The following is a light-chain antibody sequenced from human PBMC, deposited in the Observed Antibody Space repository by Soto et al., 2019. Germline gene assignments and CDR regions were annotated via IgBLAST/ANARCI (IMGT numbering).Light chain of an antibody. CDR3: QQYTNWPYT. J-gene: IGKJ2*01. Sequence: EIVMTQSTANLSVSPGERASLSFRASQSVGSNLAWYQQTAGQAPRLLIYGASTRATGIPARFSGSGSGTEFTLTISSLQSEDFAVYSCQQYTNWPYTFGQGTKLEIK. V-gene: IGKV3-15*01. CDR2: GAS. CDR1: QSVGSN.